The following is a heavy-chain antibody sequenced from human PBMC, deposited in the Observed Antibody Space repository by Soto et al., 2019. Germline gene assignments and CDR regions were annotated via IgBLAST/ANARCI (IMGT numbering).Heavy chain of an antibody. V-gene: IGHV3-7*03. Sequence: EVQLVESGGGLVQPGGSLRLSCAGSGFMFGSYWMTCVRHAPGKGLQWVANIKRDGSEKYYVDSVKGRFTISRDNADNLVFLDMNSLRVDDTATYYCARVRANDYEIDYWGQGALVTVSS. CDR3: ARVRANDYEIDY. J-gene: IGHJ4*02. CDR1: GFMFGSYW. D-gene: IGHD4-17*01. CDR2: IKRDGSEK.